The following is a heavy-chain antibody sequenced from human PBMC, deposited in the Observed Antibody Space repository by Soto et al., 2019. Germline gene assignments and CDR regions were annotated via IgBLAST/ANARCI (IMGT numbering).Heavy chain of an antibody. Sequence: GGSLRLSCAASGFTFDEYAMHWVRQVPGKGLEWVSGISWNRGTIAYADSVKGRFTISRDNAKNSLFLQRNSLRAEDTALYYCAKAAGGLLGVTPSHYYYHLDVWGKGTTVTVSS. CDR3: AKAAGGLLGVTPSHYYYHLDV. J-gene: IGHJ6*03. CDR2: ISWNRGTI. D-gene: IGHD3-10*01. CDR1: GFTFDEYA. V-gene: IGHV3-9*01.